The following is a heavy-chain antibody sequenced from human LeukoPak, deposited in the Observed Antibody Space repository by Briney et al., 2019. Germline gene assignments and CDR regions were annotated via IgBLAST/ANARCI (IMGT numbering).Heavy chain of an antibody. J-gene: IGHJ4*02. V-gene: IGHV2-5*02. CDR3: AHTLYYYGSGSGNYFDY. Sequence: SGPTLVNPPQPLTLTCTFSGFSLSTSGVGVGWIRQPPGKALEWLALIYWDDDKRYSPSLKSRLTITKDTSKNQVVLTMTNMDPVDTATYYCAHTLYYYGSGSGNYFDYWGQGTLVTVSS. D-gene: IGHD3-10*01. CDR2: IYWDDDK. CDR1: GFSLSTSGVG.